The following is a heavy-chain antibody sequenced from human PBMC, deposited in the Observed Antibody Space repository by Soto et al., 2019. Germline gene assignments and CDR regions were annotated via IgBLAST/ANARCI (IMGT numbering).Heavy chain of an antibody. J-gene: IGHJ6*02. CDR1: GYSFTSYW. Sequence: LGESLKISCKGSGYSFTSYWIGWVRQMPGKGLEWMGIIYPGDSDTRYSPSFQGQVTISADKSICTAYLQWSSLKASDTAMYYCASASGRGHYYYYYGMDVWGQGTTVTVSS. V-gene: IGHV5-51*01. CDR3: ASASGRGHYYYYYGMDV. CDR2: IYPGDSDT.